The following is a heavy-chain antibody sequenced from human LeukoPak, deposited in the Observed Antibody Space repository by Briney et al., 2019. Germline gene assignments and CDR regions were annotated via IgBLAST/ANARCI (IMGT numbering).Heavy chain of an antibody. Sequence: GGSLRLSCAVSGFSVSGYWMTWVRQAPGKGLEWVANIKQDGSEKTYVDSVKGRFTISRDNAENSLFLQMNSLRVEDTAVYYCAREWQGGIAAAGTRIEGDYWGQGTLVAVSS. V-gene: IGHV3-7*01. J-gene: IGHJ4*02. D-gene: IGHD6-13*01. CDR3: AREWQGGIAAAGTRIEGDY. CDR2: IKQDGSEK. CDR1: GFSVSGYW.